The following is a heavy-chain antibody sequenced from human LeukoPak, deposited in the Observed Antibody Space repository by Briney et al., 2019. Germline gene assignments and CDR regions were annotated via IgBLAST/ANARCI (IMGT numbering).Heavy chain of an antibody. CDR1: GFTFSGYA. D-gene: IGHD6-19*01. CDR2: ISGSGGST. V-gene: IGHV3-23*01. CDR3: AKGVGQWLVKLAFDI. Sequence: PGGSLRLSCAASGFTFSGYAMSWVRQAPGKGLEWVSAISGSGGSTYYADSVKGRFTISRDNSKNTLYLQMNSLRAEDTAVYYCAKGVGQWLVKLAFDIWGQGTMVTVSS. J-gene: IGHJ3*02.